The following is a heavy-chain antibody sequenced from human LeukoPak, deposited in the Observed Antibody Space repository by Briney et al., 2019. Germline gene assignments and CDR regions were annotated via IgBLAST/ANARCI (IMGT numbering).Heavy chain of an antibody. J-gene: IGHJ3*02. CDR1: GFTFSSYS. D-gene: IGHD5-12*01. V-gene: IGHV3-48*04. Sequence: GGSLRLSCAASGFTFSSYSMNWVRQAPGKGLEWISFISSTTRTIIYYADSVKGRSTISRDNAKNSLFLQMNSLRVGDTAVYYCARGYSSDAFDIWGQGTMVTVSS. CDR2: ISSTTRTII. CDR3: ARGYSSDAFDI.